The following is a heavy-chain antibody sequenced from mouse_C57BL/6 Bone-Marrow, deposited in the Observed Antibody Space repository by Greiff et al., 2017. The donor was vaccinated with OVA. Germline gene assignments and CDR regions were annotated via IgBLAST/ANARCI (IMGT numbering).Heavy chain of an antibody. J-gene: IGHJ4*01. CDR2: IYPGDGDT. CDR1: GYAFSSSW. CDR3: AREKGKGKKYYAMDD. V-gene: IGHV1-82*01. Sequence: QVQLQQSGPELVKPGASVKISCKASGYAFSSSWMNWVKQRPGKGLEWIGRIYPGDGDTNYNGKFKGKATLTADKSSSTAYMQLSSLTSEDSAVYFCAREKGKGKKYYAMDDWGQGTSVTVSS.